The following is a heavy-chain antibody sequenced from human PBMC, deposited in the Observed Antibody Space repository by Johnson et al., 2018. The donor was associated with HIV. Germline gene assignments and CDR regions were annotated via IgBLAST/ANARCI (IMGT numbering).Heavy chain of an antibody. Sequence: EVQVVESGGGLIQPGGSLRLSCAASGFTFSSYDMHWVRQTTGKGLEWVSAIGTAGDTYYPSSVKGRFTISRENAKNSLYLQMNSLRAEDTALYYCAKDRSTGWYPAFDIWGQGTMVTVSS. V-gene: IGHV3-13*01. D-gene: IGHD6-19*01. CDR3: AKDRSTGWYPAFDI. CDR2: IGTAGDT. CDR1: GFTFSSYD. J-gene: IGHJ3*02.